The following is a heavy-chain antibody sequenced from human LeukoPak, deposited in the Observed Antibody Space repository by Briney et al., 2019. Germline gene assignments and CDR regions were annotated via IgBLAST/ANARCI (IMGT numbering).Heavy chain of an antibody. Sequence: KPGGSLRLSCAASGFTFSSYSMNWVRQAPGKGLEWVSSISSSSSYIYYADSVKGRFTISRDNAKNSLYLQMNSLRAEDTAVYYCARGLRGYGYGWHFQHWGQGTLVTVSS. D-gene: IGHD5-18*01. CDR3: ARGLRGYGYGWHFQH. J-gene: IGHJ1*01. CDR2: ISSSSSYI. V-gene: IGHV3-21*01. CDR1: GFTFSSYS.